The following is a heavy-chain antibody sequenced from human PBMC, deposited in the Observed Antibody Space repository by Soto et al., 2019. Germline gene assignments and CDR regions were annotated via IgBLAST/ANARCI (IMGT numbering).Heavy chain of an antibody. J-gene: IGHJ4*02. D-gene: IGHD2-21*02. V-gene: IGHV3-33*01. CDR1: RFTFSRYG. CDR3: ARDFCGGDCYHFDY. CDR2: IWYDGSKS. Sequence: TVGSLRLSCAASRFTFSRYGMHWVRQAPGKGLEWVAVIWYDGSKSYYADSVKGRFTISRDNSKNTLYLRMNSLRAEDTAVYYCARDFCGGDCYHFDYWGQGTLVTVSS.